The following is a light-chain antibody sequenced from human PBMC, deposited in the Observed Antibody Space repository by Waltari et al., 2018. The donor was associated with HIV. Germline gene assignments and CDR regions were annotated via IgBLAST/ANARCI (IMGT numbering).Light chain of an antibody. CDR2: DAS. CDR3: YQRSDGPRT. CDR1: QSVSVY. J-gene: IGKJ1*01. Sequence: EIVLTQSPATLSLSPGERATLSCRASQSVSVYLACYQQKPGQAPRLLIYDASNRATGIPFRFSGSGSGTDFTLTISGREPEDFAVYVCYQRSDGPRTFGQGTKVEIK. V-gene: IGKV3-11*01.